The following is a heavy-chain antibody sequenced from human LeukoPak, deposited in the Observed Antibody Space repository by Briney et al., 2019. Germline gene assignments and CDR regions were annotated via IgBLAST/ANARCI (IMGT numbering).Heavy chain of an antibody. CDR3: ARSGGGPTRYYYGMDV. Sequence: SVTVSCKASGGTFSSYAISWVRQAPGQGLEWMGRIIPILGIANYAQKFQGRVTITADKSTSTAYMELSSLRSEGTAVYYCARSGGGPTRYYYGMDVWGQGTTVTVSS. CDR1: GGTFSSYA. V-gene: IGHV1-69*04. CDR2: IIPILGIA. J-gene: IGHJ6*02. D-gene: IGHD2-8*02.